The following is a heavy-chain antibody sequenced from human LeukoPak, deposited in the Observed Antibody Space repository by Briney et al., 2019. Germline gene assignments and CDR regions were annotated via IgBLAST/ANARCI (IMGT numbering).Heavy chain of an antibody. J-gene: IGHJ4*02. Sequence: SETLSLTCTVSGASISSSFWSWIRQPAGKGLEWIGRIKTTGTTNYNPSLKSRLNMSIDSSRNQFSLKLTSVTGADTAVYYCAGERGEEYSSGWYKRNYFDNWGQGIRVTVSS. CDR1: GASISSSF. D-gene: IGHD6-19*01. V-gene: IGHV4-4*07. CDR3: AGERGEEYSSGWYKRNYFDN. CDR2: IKTTGTT.